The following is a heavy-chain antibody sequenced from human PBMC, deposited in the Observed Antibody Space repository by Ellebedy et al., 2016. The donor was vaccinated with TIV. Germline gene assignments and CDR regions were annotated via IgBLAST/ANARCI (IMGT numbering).Heavy chain of an antibody. D-gene: IGHD3-22*01. V-gene: IGHV4-4*07. CDR3: ARHGPQWFDAFDL. CDR2: LHPSGTP. Sequence: SETLSLTCAVSGVSITSHFWTWIRQPAGGGLEWIGRLHPSGTPNYNPSLKSRVIMSRDTSTDQFSLKLSSVTAAATAVYYCARHGPQWFDAFDLWGQGTLVTVSS. J-gene: IGHJ3*01. CDR1: GVSITSHF.